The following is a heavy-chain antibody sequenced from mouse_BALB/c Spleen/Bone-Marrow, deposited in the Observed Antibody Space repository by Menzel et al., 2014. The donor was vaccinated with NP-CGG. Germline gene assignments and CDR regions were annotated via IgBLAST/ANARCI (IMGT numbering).Heavy chain of an antibody. CDR1: GYTFTSYW. J-gene: IGHJ2*01. Sequence: QVQLKESGAELVKPGASVKLSCKASGYTFTSYWMHWVKQRPGQGLEWIGDINPSNGRTNYNEKFKSKATLTVDKSSSTAYMQLSSLTSEDSAVYYCARCYYGNYFDYWGQGTTLTVSS. V-gene: IGHV1S81*02. CDR2: INPSNGRT. D-gene: IGHD2-1*01. CDR3: ARCYYGNYFDY.